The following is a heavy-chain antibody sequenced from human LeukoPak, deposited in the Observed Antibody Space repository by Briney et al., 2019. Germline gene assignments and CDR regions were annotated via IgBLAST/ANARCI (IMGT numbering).Heavy chain of an antibody. V-gene: IGHV4-34*01. J-gene: IGHJ4*02. D-gene: IGHD3-10*01. CDR3: ARVPPSGAY. CDR1: GGSFSGYY. CDR2: INHSGST. Sequence: SETLSLTCAVYGGSFSGYYWSWIRQPPGKGLEWIGEINHSGSTNYNPSLKSRVTISVDTSKNQFSLKLSSVTAADTTVYYCARVPPSGAYWGQGTLVTVSS.